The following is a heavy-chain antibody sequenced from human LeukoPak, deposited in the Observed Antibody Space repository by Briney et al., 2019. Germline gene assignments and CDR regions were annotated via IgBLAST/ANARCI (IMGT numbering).Heavy chain of an antibody. V-gene: IGHV3-7*03. CDR1: GFTFGDTW. Sequence: GGSLGLSCAASGFTFGDTWMNWVRQVPGQGLEWVANIKQDGSEKFYVASVKGRFTISRDNGKSSLYLQMNSLRAEDTALYYCATSYDMGWLIGYWGQGTLVTVSS. J-gene: IGHJ4*02. CDR3: ATSYDMGWLIGY. CDR2: IKQDGSEK. D-gene: IGHD3/OR15-3a*01.